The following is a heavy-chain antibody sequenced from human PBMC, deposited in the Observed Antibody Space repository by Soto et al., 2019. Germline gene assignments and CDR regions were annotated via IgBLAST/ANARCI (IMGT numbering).Heavy chain of an antibody. CDR1: GFTFSSYS. V-gene: IGHV3-48*01. CDR3: ARWGNDAFYI. CDR2: ISSSSTI. J-gene: IGHJ3*02. D-gene: IGHD3-16*01. Sequence: PGGSLRLSCAASGFTFSSYSMNWVRQAPGKGLEWVSYISSSSTIYYADSVKGRFTISRDNAKNSLYLQMNSLRAEDTAVYYCARWGNDAFYIWGQGTMVPVSS.